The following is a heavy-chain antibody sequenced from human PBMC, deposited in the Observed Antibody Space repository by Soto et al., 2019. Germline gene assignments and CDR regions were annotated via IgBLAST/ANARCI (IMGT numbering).Heavy chain of an antibody. J-gene: IGHJ6*02. D-gene: IGHD2-2*01. V-gene: IGHV3-49*03. CDR2: IRSKAYGGTT. CDR1: GFTFGDYA. Sequence: GGSLRLSCTASGFTFGDYAMSWLRQAPGKGLEWVGFIRSKAYGGTTEYAASVKGRFTISRDDSKSIAYLQMNSLKTEDTAVYYCTRDIVVVPAATGYYYYGMDVWGQGTTVTVSS. CDR3: TRDIVVVPAATGYYYYGMDV.